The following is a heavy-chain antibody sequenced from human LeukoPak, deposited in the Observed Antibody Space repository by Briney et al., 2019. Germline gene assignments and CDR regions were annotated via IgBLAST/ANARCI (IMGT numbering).Heavy chain of an antibody. CDR2: ISGSGGGA. V-gene: IGHV3-23*01. D-gene: IGHD5-24*01. CDR3: ARPGTEDGYSIHFDH. CDR1: GFTFSSYA. Sequence: GGSLRLSCAASGFTFSSYAMSWVRQAPGEGLEWVSTISGSGGGAYYADSVKGRFTISRDNPTNTLYLQMNSLGAEDNALYFCARPGTEDGYSIHFDHWGQGTLVTVSS. J-gene: IGHJ4*02.